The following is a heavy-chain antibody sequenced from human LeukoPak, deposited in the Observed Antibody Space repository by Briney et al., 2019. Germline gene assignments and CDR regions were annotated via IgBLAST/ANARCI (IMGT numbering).Heavy chain of an antibody. CDR1: GSTFSNYW. CDR3: ARQGGDSSGWYAARGAFDI. CDR2: INPDGSRT. J-gene: IGHJ3*02. Sequence: PGGSLRLSCAASGSTFSNYWMHWVRQAPGKGLVWVSRINPDGSRTNYADSVAGRFTISRYNSKNTLYLQMNSLRAEDTAVYYCARQGGDSSGWYAARGAFDIWGQGTMVTVSS. V-gene: IGHV3-74*01. D-gene: IGHD6-19*01.